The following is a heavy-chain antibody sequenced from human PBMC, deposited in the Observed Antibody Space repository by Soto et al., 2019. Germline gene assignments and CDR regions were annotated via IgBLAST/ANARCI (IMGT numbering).Heavy chain of an antibody. D-gene: IGHD6-13*01. Sequence: LEILSLTCAVYGWSFSGYYWSWIRQPPGKGLEWIGEINHSGSTNYNPSLKSRVTISVDTSKNQFSLKLSSVTAADTALYYCARARSSWAYYYYGMDVWGQGTTVTVSS. V-gene: IGHV4-34*01. CDR3: ARARSSWAYYYYGMDV. CDR1: GWSFSGYY. J-gene: IGHJ6*02. CDR2: INHSGST.